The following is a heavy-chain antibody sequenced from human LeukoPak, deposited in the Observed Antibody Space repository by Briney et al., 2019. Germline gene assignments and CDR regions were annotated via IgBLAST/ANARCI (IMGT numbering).Heavy chain of an antibody. J-gene: IGHJ3*02. Sequence: SETLSLTCAVSGYSISSGYYWGWIRQPPGKGLEWIGNIYHSGRTYFNPSLKSRVTISVDTSKNQFSLKLSSVTAADTAVYYCARILGAYCSGGSCPDAFDIWGQGTMVTFSS. CDR2: IYHSGRT. V-gene: IGHV4-38-2*01. CDR3: ARILGAYCSGGSCPDAFDI. CDR1: GYSISSGYY. D-gene: IGHD2-15*01.